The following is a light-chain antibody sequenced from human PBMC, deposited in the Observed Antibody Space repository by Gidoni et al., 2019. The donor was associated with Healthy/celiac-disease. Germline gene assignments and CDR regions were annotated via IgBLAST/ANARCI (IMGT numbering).Light chain of an antibody. Sequence: ETVLPQSPATLSLSPGERATLSCRASQSVSSYLAWYQQKPGQAPRLLIYDASNRATGIPARFSGSASGTDFTLTISSLEPEDFAVYYCQHRSNWITFGQGTRLEIK. CDR1: QSVSSY. CDR2: DAS. J-gene: IGKJ5*01. V-gene: IGKV3-11*01. CDR3: QHRSNWIT.